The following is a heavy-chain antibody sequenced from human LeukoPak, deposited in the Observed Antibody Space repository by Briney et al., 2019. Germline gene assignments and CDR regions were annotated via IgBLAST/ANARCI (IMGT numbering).Heavy chain of an antibody. CDR1: GASISSYY. D-gene: IGHD5-18*01. Sequence: SETLSPTSTVSGASISSYYWSWIRQPPGKGQEWIGYIYYSGSTNYNPSLKSRVTISVDTSKNQFSLKLSSVTAADTAVYYCARGGYSYGYSYFDYWGQGTLVTVSS. CDR3: ARGGYSYGYSYFDY. J-gene: IGHJ4*02. CDR2: IYYSGST. V-gene: IGHV4-59*01.